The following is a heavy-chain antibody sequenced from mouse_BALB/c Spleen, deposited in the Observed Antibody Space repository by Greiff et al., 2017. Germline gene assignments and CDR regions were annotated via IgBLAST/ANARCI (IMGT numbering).Heavy chain of an antibody. D-gene: IGHD2-4*01. CDR2: IDPANGNT. J-gene: IGHJ1*01. CDR3: ARGDDYDPYWYFDV. V-gene: IGHV14-3*02. CDR1: GFNIKDTY. Sequence: EVQGVESGAELVKPGASVKLSCTASGFNIKDTYMHWVKQRPEQGLEWIGRIDPANGNTKYDPKFQGKATITADTSSNTAYLQLSSLTSEDTAVYYCARGDDYDPYWYFDVWGAGTTVTVSS.